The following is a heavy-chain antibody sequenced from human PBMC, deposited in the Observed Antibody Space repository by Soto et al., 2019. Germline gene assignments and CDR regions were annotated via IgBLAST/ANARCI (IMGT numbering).Heavy chain of an antibody. D-gene: IGHD2-15*01. CDR1: GGTFSNYA. CDR2: IVPIFGTT. Sequence: QVQLVQSGSEVKKPGSSVKVSCKTYGGTFSNYAISWVRQAPVQGLEWLGGIVPIFGTTNYAQKFQGRITITADASTSTSYRDLSSLRSEDTVVYYCARPRDCSCSDCWNNFDLWGQGTLVTVSS. CDR3: ARPRDCSCSDCWNNFDL. V-gene: IGHV1-69*01. J-gene: IGHJ4*02.